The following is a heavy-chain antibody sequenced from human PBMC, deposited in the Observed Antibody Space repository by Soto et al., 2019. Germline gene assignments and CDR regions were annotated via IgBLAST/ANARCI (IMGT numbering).Heavy chain of an antibody. Sequence: GGSLRLSCAASGFTFSSYAMHWVRRAPGRGLEWVAVISYDGSNKYYADSVKGRFTISRDNSKNTLYLQMNSLRAEDTAVYYCARDLSLDPGYSSSWSPRFAYWGQGTLVTVSS. D-gene: IGHD6-13*01. J-gene: IGHJ4*02. CDR3: ARDLSLDPGYSSSWSPRFAY. V-gene: IGHV3-30-3*01. CDR2: ISYDGSNK. CDR1: GFTFSSYA.